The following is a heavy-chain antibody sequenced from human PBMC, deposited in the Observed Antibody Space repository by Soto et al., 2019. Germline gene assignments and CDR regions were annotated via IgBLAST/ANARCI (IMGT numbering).Heavy chain of an antibody. D-gene: IGHD4-17*01. CDR1: GYTFTSYA. Sequence: SVKVSCKASGYTFTSYAMHWVRQAPGQGLEWMGGIIPIFGTANYAQKFQGRVTITADESTSTAYMELSSLRSEDTAVYYCASRDDYGDYVDYWGQGTLVTVSS. CDR2: IIPIFGTA. J-gene: IGHJ4*02. CDR3: ASRDDYGDYVDY. V-gene: IGHV1-69*13.